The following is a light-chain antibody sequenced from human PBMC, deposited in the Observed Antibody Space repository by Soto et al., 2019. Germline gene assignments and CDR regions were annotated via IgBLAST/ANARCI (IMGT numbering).Light chain of an antibody. J-gene: IGLJ3*02. CDR3: SSYTARSTWV. V-gene: IGLV2-14*01. Sequence: QSALTQPASVSGSPGQSITISCTGTSSDVGGYNYVSWYQQHPGTSPKLMIYEVSNRPSGVSNRFSGAKSGNTASLIISGLQAEDEGDYYCSSYTARSTWVFGGGTKLTVL. CDR2: EVS. CDR1: SSDVGGYNY.